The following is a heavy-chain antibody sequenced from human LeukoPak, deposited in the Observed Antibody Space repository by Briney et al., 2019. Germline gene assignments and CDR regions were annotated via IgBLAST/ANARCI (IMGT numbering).Heavy chain of an antibody. CDR1: GLTFSSYA. CDR2: ISGSGGST. Sequence: PGGSLRLSCAASGLTFSSYAVSWVRQAPGKGLEWVSGISGSGGSTYYADSVKGRFTISRDNSKNTLYLQMNSLRAEDTALYYCARGRYCSGGSCSGSYFDYWGQGTLVTVSS. J-gene: IGHJ4*02. D-gene: IGHD2-15*01. V-gene: IGHV3-23*01. CDR3: ARGRYCSGGSCSGSYFDY.